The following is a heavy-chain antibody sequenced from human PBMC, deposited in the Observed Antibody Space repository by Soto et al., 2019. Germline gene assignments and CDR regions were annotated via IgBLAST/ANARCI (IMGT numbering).Heavy chain of an antibody. CDR3: ARDRGYSTSWESPDAFEI. Sequence: QVQLQESGPGLVKPSETLSLTCTVSGGSFSGGGYFWNWVRQHPGKGLEWIGYIYYTGSTHYNPSLKSRISISVDRSKNQFTLRLSSVTAADTAVYYCARDRGYSTSWESPDAFEIWGQGTMVTVSS. CDR2: IYYTGST. V-gene: IGHV4-31*03. CDR1: GGSFSGGGYF. J-gene: IGHJ3*02. D-gene: IGHD1-26*01.